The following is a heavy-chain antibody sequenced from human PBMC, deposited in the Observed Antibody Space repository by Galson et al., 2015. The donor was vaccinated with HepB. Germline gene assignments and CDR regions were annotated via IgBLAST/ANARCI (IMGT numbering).Heavy chain of an antibody. Sequence: SLRLSCAASGFTVSSQYMSWVRQAPGKGLDWVSMIHDGDNTYYADSVKGRFTISRDNSKNTIYLQMNSLRIEDTAMSYCARAYYDFWSGNSYNWFDPWGQGTVVTVSS. CDR1: GFTVSSQY. CDR3: ARAYYDFWSGNSYNWFDP. J-gene: IGHJ5*02. V-gene: IGHV3-53*01. CDR2: IHDGDNT. D-gene: IGHD3-3*01.